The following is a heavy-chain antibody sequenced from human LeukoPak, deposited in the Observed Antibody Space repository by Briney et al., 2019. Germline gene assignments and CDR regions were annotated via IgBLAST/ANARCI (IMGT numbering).Heavy chain of an antibody. Sequence: SETLSLTCTVSGGSISGYYWSWIRQPPGKGLEWIGYIYYSGSTNYNPSLKSRVTISVDTSKNQFSLNLSSVTAADTAVYYCTGKYYYDSSGYYYADYWGQGTLVTVSS. CDR3: TGKYYYDSSGYYYADY. J-gene: IGHJ4*02. CDR1: GGSISGYY. D-gene: IGHD3-22*01. V-gene: IGHV4-59*01. CDR2: IYYSGST.